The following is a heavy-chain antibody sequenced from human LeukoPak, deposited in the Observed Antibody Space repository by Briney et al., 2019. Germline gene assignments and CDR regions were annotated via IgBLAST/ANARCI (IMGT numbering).Heavy chain of an antibody. CDR1: GFTFSSYS. V-gene: IGHV3-48*02. CDR3: ASRNNYYDSSGYPLQH. Sequence: GGSLRLSCAASGFTFSSYSMNWVRQAPGKGLEWVSYISSSSSTIYYADPVKGRFTISRDNAKNSLYLQMNSLRDEDTAVYYCASRNNYYDSSGYPLQHWGQGTLVTVSS. CDR2: ISSSSSTI. J-gene: IGHJ1*01. D-gene: IGHD3-22*01.